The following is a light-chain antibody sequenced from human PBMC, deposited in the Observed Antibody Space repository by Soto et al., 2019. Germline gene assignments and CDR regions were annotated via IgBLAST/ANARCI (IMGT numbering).Light chain of an antibody. J-gene: IGKJ1*01. CDR3: QNYKSPPWT. Sequence: DIQMTQSPSTLSASVGDRVTITCRASQSIDIWLAWYQQKPGKAPKLLIYKTFSLESGVPSRFSGSGSGTEFTLTFSSLQPDDFATYYCQNYKSPPWTFGQGTKVEIK. V-gene: IGKV1-5*03. CDR2: KTF. CDR1: QSIDIW.